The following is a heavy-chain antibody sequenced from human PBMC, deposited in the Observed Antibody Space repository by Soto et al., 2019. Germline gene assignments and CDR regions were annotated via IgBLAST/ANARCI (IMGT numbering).Heavy chain of an antibody. V-gene: IGHV4-30-2*01. CDR3: ARVPAAGRPDFDY. CDR2: IYPSGST. D-gene: IGHD6-13*01. J-gene: IGHJ4*02. CDR1: GGSMSSGGFS. Sequence: QLKLQESGSGLVKPSQTLSLTCAVSGGSMSSGGFSWSWIRQPPGKGLECIGYIYPSGSTYYKPSLKSRVTISVDRSKNQFSLNLSSVTAADTAVYYCARVPAAGRPDFDYWGRGTLVTVSS.